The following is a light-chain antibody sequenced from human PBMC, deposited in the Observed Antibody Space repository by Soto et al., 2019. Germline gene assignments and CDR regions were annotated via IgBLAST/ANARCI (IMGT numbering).Light chain of an antibody. CDR2: GNS. Sequence: QSVLTQPPSGSGAPGQRVTISCTGRSSNIGAGYDVHWYQQLPGTAPKLLIYGNSNRPSGVPDRFSGSKSGTSASLAITGLQAEDEADYDCQSYDSSLSGRVVFGGGTKLTVL. V-gene: IGLV1-40*01. J-gene: IGLJ2*01. CDR1: SSNIGAGYD. CDR3: QSYDSSLSGRVV.